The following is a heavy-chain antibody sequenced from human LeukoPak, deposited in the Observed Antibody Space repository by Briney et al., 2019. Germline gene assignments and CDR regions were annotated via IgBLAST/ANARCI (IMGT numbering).Heavy chain of an antibody. CDR2: ISYDGSNK. V-gene: IGHV3-30*01. CDR1: GFTFSSYA. D-gene: IGHD5-18*01. Sequence: GGSLRLSCAASGFTFSSYAMHWVRQAPGKGLEWVAVISYDGSNKYYADSVKGRFTISRDNSKNTLYLQMNSLRAEDTAVYYCARLRYSYGPFDYWGQGTLVTVSS. CDR3: ARLRYSYGPFDY. J-gene: IGHJ4*02.